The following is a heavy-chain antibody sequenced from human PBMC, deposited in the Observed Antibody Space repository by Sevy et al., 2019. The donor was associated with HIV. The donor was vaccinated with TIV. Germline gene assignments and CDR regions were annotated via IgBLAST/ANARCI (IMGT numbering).Heavy chain of an antibody. Sequence: GGSLRLSCAASGFTFSSYAMSWVRQAPGKGLEWVSAISGSGGSTYYADSVKGRFTISRDNSKNTLYLQMNSLRAEEMAVYYCAKEACSSTSCYATIFDYWGQGTLVTVSS. CDR2: ISGSGGST. CDR3: AKEACSSTSCYATIFDY. D-gene: IGHD2-2*01. J-gene: IGHJ4*02. CDR1: GFTFSSYA. V-gene: IGHV3-23*01.